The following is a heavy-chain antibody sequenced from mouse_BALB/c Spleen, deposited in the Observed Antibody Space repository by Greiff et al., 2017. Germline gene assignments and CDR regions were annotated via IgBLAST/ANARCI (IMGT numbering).Heavy chain of an antibody. CDR3: ARQNYGSSYDYAMDY. Sequence: EVQLKESGPGLVKPSQSLSLTCTVTGYSITSDYAWNWIRQFPGNKLEWMGYISYSGSTSYNPSLKSRISITRDTSKNQFFLQLNSVTTEDTATYYCARQNYGSSYDYAMDYWGQGTSVTVSS. D-gene: IGHD1-1*01. CDR2: ISYSGST. J-gene: IGHJ4*01. CDR1: GYSITSDYA. V-gene: IGHV3-2*02.